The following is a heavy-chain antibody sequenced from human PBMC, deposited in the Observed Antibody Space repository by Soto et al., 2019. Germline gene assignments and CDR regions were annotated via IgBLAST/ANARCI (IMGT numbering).Heavy chain of an antibody. CDR3: AREGGLGGYLDY. J-gene: IGHJ4*02. CDR1: GYTFTSYG. CDR2: ISAYNGNT. V-gene: IGHV1-18*04. Sequence: QVQLVPSGAELKKPGASGKVSCKASGYTFTSYGISWVLQAPGRGLEWMGWISAYNGNTNYAQKLHGRVTMTTDTSTSTAYMERRSLRSDDTAVYYCAREGGLGGYLDYWGQGTLVTVSS. D-gene: IGHD1-26*01.